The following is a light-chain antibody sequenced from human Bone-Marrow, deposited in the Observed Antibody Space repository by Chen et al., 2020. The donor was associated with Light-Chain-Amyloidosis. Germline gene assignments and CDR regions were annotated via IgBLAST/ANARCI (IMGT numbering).Light chain of an antibody. CDR1: SGSIATNY. J-gene: IGLJ3*02. CDR3: QSYQGSSQGV. Sequence: NFMLTQPHSVSESPGKTVIISCTRSSGSIATNYVQWYQQRPGSSPTTVIYEDDQRPSGVQDRFSGSIDRSSNSASLTSSGLKTEDEADYYCQSYQGSSQGVFGGGTKLTVL. V-gene: IGLV6-57*01. CDR2: EDD.